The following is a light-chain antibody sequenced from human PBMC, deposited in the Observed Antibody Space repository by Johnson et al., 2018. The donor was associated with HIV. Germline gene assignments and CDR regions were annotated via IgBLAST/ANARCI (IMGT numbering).Light chain of an antibody. J-gene: IGLJ1*01. CDR3: GTWDSSLSAYV. Sequence: HSVLTQPPSVSAAQGQKVTISCSGSSSNTGNNYVSWYQQLPGTAPKLLIYDNNKRPSGIRDRLSGSKSGTSATLGITGLQTGDEADYYCGTWDSSLSAYVIGTGTKVTVL. CDR1: SSNTGNNY. CDR2: DNN. V-gene: IGLV1-51*01.